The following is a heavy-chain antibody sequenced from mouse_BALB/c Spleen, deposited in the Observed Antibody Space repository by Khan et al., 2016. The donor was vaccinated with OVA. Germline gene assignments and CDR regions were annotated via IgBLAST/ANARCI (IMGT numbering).Heavy chain of an antibody. J-gene: IGHJ2*01. V-gene: IGHV1-7*01. CDR3: ARDRIDY. CDR2: INPSSGYT. Sequence: VELVESGAELAKPGASVKMSCKASGYTFSNYWIHWVKQRPGQGLEWIGYINPSSGYTYYNQTFNDKATLTTDKSSSTAYMQLSSLTSEDSAVYYYARDRIDYWGQGTTLTVSS. CDR1: GYTFSNYW.